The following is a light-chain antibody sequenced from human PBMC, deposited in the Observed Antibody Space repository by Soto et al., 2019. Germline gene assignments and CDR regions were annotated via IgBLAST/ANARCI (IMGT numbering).Light chain of an antibody. V-gene: IGKV1-5*03. CDR1: QSISSW. CDR2: KAS. CDR3: QQYNSYTFT. Sequence: DIQMTQSPSTLSASVGDRVTITCRAGQSISSWLAWYQQKPGKAPKLLIYKASSLESGVPSRFSGSGSGTEFTLTISSLQPDDFATYYCQQYNSYTFTFGPGTKVDIK. J-gene: IGKJ3*01.